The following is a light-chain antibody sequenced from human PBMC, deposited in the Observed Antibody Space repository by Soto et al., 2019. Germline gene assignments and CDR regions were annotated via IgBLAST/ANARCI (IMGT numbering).Light chain of an antibody. CDR2: GAS. V-gene: IGKV3-20*01. CDR3: QQYSNPPPVT. CDR1: QSVSSSY. Sequence: ESVLTQSPGTLSLSPGERATLSCRAIQSVSSSYLARYQQKPGQAPRLLIYGASGRATGIPDRFSGSGSGRDFPLTINCLVPEDFAVYYCQQYSNPPPVTFGHGTRLEMK. J-gene: IGKJ5*01.